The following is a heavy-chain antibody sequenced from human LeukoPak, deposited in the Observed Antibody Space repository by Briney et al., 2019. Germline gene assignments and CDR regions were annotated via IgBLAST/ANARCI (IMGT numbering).Heavy chain of an antibody. Sequence: ASVKVSCKASGYTFTSYDINWVRQATGQGLEWMGWMNPNSGNTGYAQKFQGRVTMTRNTSISTAYMELSSLRSEDTAVYYCARGSKNFGVVPWSYGMDVWGQGTTVTVSS. J-gene: IGHJ6*02. CDR2: MNPNSGNT. CDR1: GYTFTSYD. CDR3: ARGSKNFGVVPWSYGMDV. V-gene: IGHV1-8*01. D-gene: IGHD3-3*01.